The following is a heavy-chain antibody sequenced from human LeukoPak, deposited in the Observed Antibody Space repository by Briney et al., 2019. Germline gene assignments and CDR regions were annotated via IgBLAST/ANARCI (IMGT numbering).Heavy chain of an antibody. CDR2: IGTAGDT. CDR1: GFTFSSYD. J-gene: IGHJ6*02. V-gene: IGHV3-13*01. Sequence: GGSLRLSCAASGFTFSSYDMHWVRQATGKHLEWVSAIGTAGDTYYPGSVKGRFTIPRENAKNTLYLQMNSLKTEDTAVCYCARGGYGDYADGMDVWGQGTTVTVSS. D-gene: IGHD4-17*01. CDR3: ARGGYGDYADGMDV.